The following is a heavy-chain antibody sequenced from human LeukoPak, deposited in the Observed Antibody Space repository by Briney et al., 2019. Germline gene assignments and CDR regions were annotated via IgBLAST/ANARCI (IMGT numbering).Heavy chain of an antibody. CDR1: TDTFINYD. V-gene: IGHV1-8*01. CDR3: AVTPSNLSHLDM. Sequence: ASVNVSCKASTDTFINYDINWVRQATGQGLEWIGWMNPNTGNTGYAPNFQGRVTMTRDTSISTAHMELSSLRPEDTAVYYCAVTPSNLSHLDMWGQGTLVTISS. D-gene: IGHD4-11*01. CDR2: MNPNTGNT. J-gene: IGHJ4*02.